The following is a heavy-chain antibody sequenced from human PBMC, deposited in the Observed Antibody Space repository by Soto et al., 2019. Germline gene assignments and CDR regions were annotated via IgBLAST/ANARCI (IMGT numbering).Heavy chain of an antibody. V-gene: IGHV1-18*04. Sequence: ASVKVSCKASGYTFTSYGISWVRQAPGQGLEWMGWISAYNGNTNYAQKLQGRVTMTTDTSTSTAYMELRSLGSDDTAVYYCARDHYDFWSGYYTIEIDYWGQGTLVTVSS. J-gene: IGHJ4*02. D-gene: IGHD3-3*01. CDR1: GYTFTSYG. CDR2: ISAYNGNT. CDR3: ARDHYDFWSGYYTIEIDY.